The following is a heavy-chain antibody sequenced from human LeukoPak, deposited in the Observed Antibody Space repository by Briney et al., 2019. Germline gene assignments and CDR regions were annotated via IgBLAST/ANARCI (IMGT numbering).Heavy chain of an antibody. CDR1: GYTFTSYG. Sequence: GASVKVSCKASGYTFTSYGSSWVRQAPGQGLEWMGGISAYNGNTNYAQKLQGRVTMTTDTSTSTAYMELRSLRSDDTAVYYCARDNDFVWGSYRAQDYWGQGTLVTASS. V-gene: IGHV1-18*01. J-gene: IGHJ4*02. CDR3: ARDNDFVWGSYRAQDY. D-gene: IGHD3-16*02. CDR2: ISAYNGNT.